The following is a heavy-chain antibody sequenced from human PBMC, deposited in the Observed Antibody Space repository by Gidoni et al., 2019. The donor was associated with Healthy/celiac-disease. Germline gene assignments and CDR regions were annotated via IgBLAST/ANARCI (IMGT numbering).Heavy chain of an antibody. D-gene: IGHD5-18*01. CDR2: IYYSGST. Sequence: QLQLQESGPGLVKPSETLSLTCTVSGGSISSSSYYWGWIRQPPGKGLEWIGSIYYSGSTYYNPSLKSRVTISVDTSKNQFSLKLSSVTAADTAVYYCARHRIGGQAMANYFDYWGQGTLVTVSS. CDR1: GGSISSSSYY. J-gene: IGHJ4*02. CDR3: ARHRIGGQAMANYFDY. V-gene: IGHV4-39*01.